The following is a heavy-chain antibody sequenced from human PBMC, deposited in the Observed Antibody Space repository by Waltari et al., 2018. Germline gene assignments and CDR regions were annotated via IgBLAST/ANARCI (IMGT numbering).Heavy chain of an antibody. CDR3: AKAFRGYSGSYFDS. V-gene: IGHV3-23*01. J-gene: IGHJ4*02. CDR1: GFSFGGHG. CDR2: ISGSGATA. D-gene: IGHD5-12*01. Sequence: EVQILESGGTVVQPGGSLTLSCAASGFSFGGHGMNWVRQAPGKGLEWGSGISGSGATAYYADSVRGRFTVSRDNNRNMLYLQMSSLRGEDTALYYCAKAFRGYSGSYFDSWGQGTLVTVSS.